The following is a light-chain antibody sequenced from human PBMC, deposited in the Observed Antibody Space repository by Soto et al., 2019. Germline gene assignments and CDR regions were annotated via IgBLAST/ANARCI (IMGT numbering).Light chain of an antibody. Sequence: DIVLTQSPDSLAVFLGERATITCKSSQSLFYSAYRTNYLAWYQDKPGQPPKMLISWASTRASGVPDRFSGSGAGTDFTLPISSLQAEDVAVYYCLQYYGGPPHTFGQGTKLEI. CDR2: WAS. CDR3: LQYYGGPPHT. V-gene: IGKV4-1*01. CDR1: QSLFYSAYRTNY. J-gene: IGKJ2*01.